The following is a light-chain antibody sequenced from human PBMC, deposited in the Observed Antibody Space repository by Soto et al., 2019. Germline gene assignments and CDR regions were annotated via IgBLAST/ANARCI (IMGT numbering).Light chain of an antibody. CDR1: QSVNSN. Sequence: EIVMTQSPATLSVSPGERATLSCRASQSVNSNLAWYQQKPGQAPRLLIYGASTRATGIPARLSGSGSGTEFTLTISSLQSEDFAVYYCQQYNNWLWTFGQGTKVEIK. CDR3: QQYNNWLWT. CDR2: GAS. J-gene: IGKJ1*01. V-gene: IGKV3-15*01.